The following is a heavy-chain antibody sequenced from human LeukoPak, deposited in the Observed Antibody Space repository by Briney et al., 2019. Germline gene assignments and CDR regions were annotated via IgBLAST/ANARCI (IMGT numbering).Heavy chain of an antibody. CDR2: ISSSSSYI. CDR1: GFTFSSYS. J-gene: IGHJ4*02. V-gene: IGHV3-21*01. D-gene: IGHD3-3*01. Sequence: GGSLRLSCAASGFTFSSYSMTWVRQAPGKGLEWVSSISSSSSYIYYADSVKGRFTISRDNAKNSLSLQMNSLRAEDTAVYYCARALEWLPFDYWGQGTLVTVSS. CDR3: ARALEWLPFDY.